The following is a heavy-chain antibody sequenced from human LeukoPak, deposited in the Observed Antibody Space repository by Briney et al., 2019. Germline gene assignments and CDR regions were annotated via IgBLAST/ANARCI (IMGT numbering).Heavy chain of an antibody. D-gene: IGHD3-3*01. CDR2: IYSGGST. CDR1: GFTVSSNY. J-gene: IGHJ4*02. V-gene: IGHV3-53*04. Sequence: PGGSLRLSCAASGFTVSSNYMSWVRQAPGKGLEWVSVIYSGGSTYYADSVKGRFTISRHNSKNTLYLQMNSLRAEDTAVYYCARTARITIFGVGLFDYWGQGAVVTVSS. CDR3: ARTARITIFGVGLFDY.